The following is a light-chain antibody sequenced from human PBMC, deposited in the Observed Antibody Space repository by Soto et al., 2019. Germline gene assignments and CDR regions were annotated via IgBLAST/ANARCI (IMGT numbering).Light chain of an antibody. Sequence: DIVMTQSPDSLAVSLGERATINCKSSQSVLFSSNNRNYLAWYQQKPGQPPTLLIYWASTRESGVPDRFSGSGSGTDFTLTISSLQAEDVAVYYCQQYSSPPPTFGHGTKVDIK. CDR1: QSVLFSSNNRNY. CDR3: QQYSSPPPT. CDR2: WAS. J-gene: IGKJ3*01. V-gene: IGKV4-1*01.